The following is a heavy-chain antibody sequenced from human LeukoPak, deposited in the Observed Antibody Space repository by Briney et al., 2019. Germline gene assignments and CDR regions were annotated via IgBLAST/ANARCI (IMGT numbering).Heavy chain of an antibody. D-gene: IGHD1-26*01. CDR2: ISSSSSTI. Sequence: PGRSLRLSCAASGFTFSSYSMNWVRQAPGKGLEWVSYISSSSSTIYYADSVKGRFTISRGNAKNSLYLQMNSLRAEDTAVYYCARSPWELVSPYFDYWGQGTLVTVSS. CDR3: ARSPWELVSPYFDY. CDR1: GFTFSSYS. V-gene: IGHV3-48*04. J-gene: IGHJ4*02.